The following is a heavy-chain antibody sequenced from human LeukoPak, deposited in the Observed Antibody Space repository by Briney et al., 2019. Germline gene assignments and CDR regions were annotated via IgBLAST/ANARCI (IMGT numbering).Heavy chain of an antibody. J-gene: IGHJ4*02. Sequence: ASVKVSCKASGYTFTSYYMHWVRQAPGQGLEWMGIINPSNGNTGYTPKFQGRVTMTRDMSTSAVYMELSSLRSEDTAVYYCARDQDYYGSGSYHRLDTTGLDYWGQGTLVTVSS. CDR2: INPSNGNT. CDR3: ARDQDYYGSGSYHRLDTTGLDY. D-gene: IGHD3-10*01. V-gene: IGHV1-46*01. CDR1: GYTFTSYY.